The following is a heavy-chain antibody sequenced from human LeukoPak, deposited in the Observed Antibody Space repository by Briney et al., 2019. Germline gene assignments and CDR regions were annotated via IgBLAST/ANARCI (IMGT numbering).Heavy chain of an antibody. Sequence: PSETLSLTCTVSGGSISSYYWSWIRQPAGKGLEWIGRIYTSGCTNYNPSLKSRVTISVDKSKNQFSLKLSSVTAADTAVYYCARYYYDSSGYYSYNWFDPWGQGTLVTVSS. D-gene: IGHD3-22*01. V-gene: IGHV4-4*07. CDR1: GGSISSYY. J-gene: IGHJ5*02. CDR3: ARYYYDSSGYYSYNWFDP. CDR2: IYTSGCT.